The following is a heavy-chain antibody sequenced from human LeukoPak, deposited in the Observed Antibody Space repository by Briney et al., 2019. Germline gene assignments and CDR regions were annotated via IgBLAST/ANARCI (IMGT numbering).Heavy chain of an antibody. V-gene: IGHV3-21*01. CDR1: GFTFYTYS. J-gene: IGHJ3*02. Sequence: GGSLRLSCAASGFTFYTYSMNWVRQAPGKGLEWVSSISSSSNYIYYADSVKGRFTISRNNSKNSLYLQMNSLRAEDTAVYYCARDRIIYGDYGDAFDIWGQGTMVTVSS. CDR2: ISSSSNYI. D-gene: IGHD4-17*01. CDR3: ARDRIIYGDYGDAFDI.